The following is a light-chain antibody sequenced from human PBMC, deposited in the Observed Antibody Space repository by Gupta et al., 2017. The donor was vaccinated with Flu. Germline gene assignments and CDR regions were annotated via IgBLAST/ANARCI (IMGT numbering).Light chain of an antibody. CDR2: EVS. CDR1: SMDVGGYNY. CDR3: CSYAGSSTWV. Sequence: TSMDVGGYNYVSWYQQYPGKAPKVMIYEVSNRPSGVSNRFSGSKSGNTASLTISGLQAEDEADYYCCSYAGSSTWVFGTGTTVTVL. J-gene: IGLJ1*01. V-gene: IGLV2-14*01.